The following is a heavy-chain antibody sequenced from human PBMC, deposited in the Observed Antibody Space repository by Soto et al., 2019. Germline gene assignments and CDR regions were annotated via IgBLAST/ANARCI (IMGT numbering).Heavy chain of an antibody. D-gene: IGHD6-6*01. CDR3: ARHVSEWPAPSMLVGFDY. Sequence: QLQLQESGPGLVKPSETLSLTCTVSGGSISSSSYYWGWIRQPPGKGLEWIGSIYYSGSTYYNPSLKSRVTISVDTSKNQFSLKLSAVTAADTAVYYCARHVSEWPAPSMLVGFDYWGQGTLVTVSS. V-gene: IGHV4-39*01. CDR1: GGSISSSSYY. J-gene: IGHJ4*02. CDR2: IYYSGST.